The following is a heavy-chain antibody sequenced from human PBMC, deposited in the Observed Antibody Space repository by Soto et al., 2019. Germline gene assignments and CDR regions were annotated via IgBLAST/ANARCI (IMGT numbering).Heavy chain of an antibody. Sequence: QLQLQESGPGLVKPSETLSLTCTVSGGSIRSSDYYWGWIRQPPGEGLEWIGNINSGGSAYYYPSLRSXXTXSXXRSQNQFSLRLRSVPAADTAVYSWADMRGQWLPRDWGQGMLVTVSS. V-gene: IGHV4-39*01. CDR3: ADMRGQWLPRD. CDR1: GGSIRSSDYY. CDR2: INSGGSA. D-gene: IGHD6-19*01. J-gene: IGHJ4*02.